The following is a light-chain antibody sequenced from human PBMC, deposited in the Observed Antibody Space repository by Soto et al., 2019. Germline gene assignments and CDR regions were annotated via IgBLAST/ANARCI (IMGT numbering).Light chain of an antibody. CDR2: AAS. Sequence: DIQVTQSPSSLSASVGDRVTITCRASQSISSYLNWYQQKPGKAPKLLIYAASSLQSGVPSRFSGSGSGTDFTLTISCLQSEDFATYYCKQYYSYPPITFGQGTRLEIK. V-gene: IGKV1-39*01. J-gene: IGKJ5*01. CDR3: KQYYSYPPIT. CDR1: QSISSY.